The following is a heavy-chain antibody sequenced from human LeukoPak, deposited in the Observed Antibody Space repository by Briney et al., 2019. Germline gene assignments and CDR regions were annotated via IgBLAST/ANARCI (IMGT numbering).Heavy chain of an antibody. CDR2: INNVGSHI. V-gene: IGHV3-21*01. J-gene: IGHJ4*02. D-gene: IGHD6-13*01. CDR3: ARDSSGIAVDY. CDR1: GFTFSSSA. Sequence: PGGSLRLSCAASGFTFSSSAMNWVRQAPGKGLEWVSSINNVGSHIYYADSVKGRFTISRDNAKNSLYLQMNSLRAEDTAVYYCARDSSGIAVDYWGQGTLVTVSS.